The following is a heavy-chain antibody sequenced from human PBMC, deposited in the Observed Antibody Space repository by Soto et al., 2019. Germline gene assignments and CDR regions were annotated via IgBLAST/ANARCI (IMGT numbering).Heavy chain of an antibody. J-gene: IGHJ4*02. CDR3: AREVQVHTPAFVY. CDR2: ISPMFGAA. Sequence: QVQLVQSGAEMKKPGSSVKVSCQSSGGTFNTYAMNWVRQAPGQGPEWMGDISPMFGAANYAPKFQGRVTITADESMGTSYMQLSSLTSVDTALYFCAREVQVHTPAFVYWGQGTLVTVSS. V-gene: IGHV1-69*19. CDR1: GGTFNTYA. D-gene: IGHD3-10*01.